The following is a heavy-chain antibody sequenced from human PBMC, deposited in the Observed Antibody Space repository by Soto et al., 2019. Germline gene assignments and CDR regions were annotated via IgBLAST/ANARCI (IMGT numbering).Heavy chain of an antibody. CDR1: GGTFSSYA. J-gene: IGHJ6*02. V-gene: IGHV1-69*06. CDR2: IIPIFGTA. D-gene: IGHD5-18*01. CDR3: AGVDTAMAVARYYYGMDV. Sequence: SVKVSCKASGGTFSSYAISCVRQAPGQGLEWMGGIIPIFGTANYAQKFQGRVTITADKSTSTAYMELSSLRSEDTAVYYCAGVDTAMAVARYYYGMDVWGQGTTVTVSS.